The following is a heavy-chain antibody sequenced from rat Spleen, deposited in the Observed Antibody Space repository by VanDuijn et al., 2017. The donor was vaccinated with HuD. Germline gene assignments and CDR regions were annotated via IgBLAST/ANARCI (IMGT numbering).Heavy chain of an antibody. V-gene: IGHV2-63*01. Sequence: QVQLKESGPGLVQPSQTLSLTCTVAGFSLTSYNVHWVRQPPGKDLEWMGRMRYNGDTSFNSVLKSRLSISRDTAKNQVFLKMNRLQTDDTGTYYCTIHPRYWGQGVMVTVSS. J-gene: IGHJ2*01. D-gene: IGHD3-1*01. CDR1: GFSLTSYN. CDR2: MRYNGDT. CDR3: TIHPRY.